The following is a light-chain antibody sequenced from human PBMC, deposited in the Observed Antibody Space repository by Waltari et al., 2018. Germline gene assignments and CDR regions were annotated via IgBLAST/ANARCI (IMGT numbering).Light chain of an antibody. J-gene: IGLJ2*01. V-gene: IGLV2-14*03. CDR2: DVN. CDR3: ASYTSAMTRI. CDR1: SSDVGRYDY. Sequence: QSAPTQPASLSGSPGQSITISCTGTSSDVGRYDYVSWYQQHPGTAPKLLIYDVNNRHSGVSDRFSGSKSDNTASLTISGLQAEDEADYYCASYTSAMTRIFGGGTKVTV.